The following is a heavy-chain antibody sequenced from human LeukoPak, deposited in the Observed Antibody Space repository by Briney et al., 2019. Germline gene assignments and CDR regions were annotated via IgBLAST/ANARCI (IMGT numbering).Heavy chain of an antibody. Sequence: SETLSLTCTVSGYPISGGYYWGWIRQPPGTGLEWIGNIYHSGSTHYNASLKSRVTISVDTSKNQFSLKLSSVTAADTAVYYCARGRGTIFGVVKGRFDIWGQGTMVTVSS. D-gene: IGHD3-3*01. J-gene: IGHJ3*02. CDR2: IYHSGST. V-gene: IGHV4-38-2*02. CDR3: ARGRGTIFGVVKGRFDI. CDR1: GYPISGGYY.